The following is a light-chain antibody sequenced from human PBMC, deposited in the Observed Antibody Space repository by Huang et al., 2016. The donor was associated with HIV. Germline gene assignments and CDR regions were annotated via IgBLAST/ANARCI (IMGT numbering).Light chain of an antibody. CDR2: AAS. CDR3: LQHNDLPLT. V-gene: IGKV1-17*03. Sequence: DIQMTQSPSAMSASIGDRVIIACRASQDIPNYLAWFQQKPGKVPKRLIYAASNLEGGVPSRFSGSGSGTEFTRTISSLQPEDSATYYCLQHNDLPLTFGGGTRVEI. CDR1: QDIPNY. J-gene: IGKJ4*01.